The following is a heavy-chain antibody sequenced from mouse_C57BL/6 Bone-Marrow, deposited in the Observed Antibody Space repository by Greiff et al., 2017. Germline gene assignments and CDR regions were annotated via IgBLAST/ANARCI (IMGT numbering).Heavy chain of an antibody. V-gene: IGHV1-64*01. CDR3: ARGKILRFFDY. CDR2: IHPNSGST. Sequence: QVQLQQPGAELVKPGASVKLSCKASGYTFTSYWMHWVKQRPGQGLEWIGMIHPNSGSTNYNEKVKSKATLTVDKSSSTAYMQLSSLTSEDSAVYYCARGKILRFFDYWGQGTTLTVSS. J-gene: IGHJ2*01. CDR1: GYTFTSYW.